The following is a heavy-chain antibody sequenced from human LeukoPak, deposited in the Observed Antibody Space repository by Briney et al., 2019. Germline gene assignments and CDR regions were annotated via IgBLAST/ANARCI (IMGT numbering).Heavy chain of an antibody. V-gene: IGHV4-4*07. CDR3: ARGRWKTGMDTPYYFDY. CDR1: GGSIGSYY. Sequence: SETLSLTCTVSGGSIGSYYWSWIRLPAGKGLEWIGRTHTSGSTNYNPSLKGRVTMSVDTSMNQFSLKLSSVTAADTAVYYCARGRWKTGMDTPYYFDYWGQGTLVTVSS. D-gene: IGHD5-18*01. J-gene: IGHJ4*02. CDR2: THTSGST.